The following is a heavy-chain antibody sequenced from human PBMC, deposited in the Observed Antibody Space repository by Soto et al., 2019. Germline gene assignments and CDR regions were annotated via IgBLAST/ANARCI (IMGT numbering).Heavy chain of an antibody. CDR1: GFTVSSFG. CDR3: VKDMGQAAVGIRYPYGLDV. V-gene: IGHV3-64D*06. J-gene: IGHJ6*02. Sequence: GGTLRLSCSGSGFTVSSFGMHWVRQAPGKGLEHVSTLSSNGIGTYYADSVKSRFTFSRDTSKNTLYLQMSSLRTEDTAVYYCVKDMGQAAVGIRYPYGLDVWGLGTTVTVSS. D-gene: IGHD6-13*01. CDR2: LSSNGIGT.